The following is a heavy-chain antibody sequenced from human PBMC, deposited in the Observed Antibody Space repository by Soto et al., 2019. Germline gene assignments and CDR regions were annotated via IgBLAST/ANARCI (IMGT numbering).Heavy chain of an antibody. CDR3: ARDAWIQLWLENYYYYGMDV. CDR2: INHSGST. J-gene: IGHJ6*02. Sequence: SETLSLTCAVYGGSFSGYYWSWIRQPPGKGLEWIGEINHSGSTNYNPSPKSRVTISVDTSKNQFSLKLSSVTAADTAVYYCARDAWIQLWLENYYYYGMDVWGQGTTVTVSS. CDR1: GGSFSGYY. D-gene: IGHD5-18*01. V-gene: IGHV4-34*01.